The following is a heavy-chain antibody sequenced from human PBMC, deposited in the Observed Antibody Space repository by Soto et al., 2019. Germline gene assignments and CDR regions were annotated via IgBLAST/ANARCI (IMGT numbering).Heavy chain of an antibody. J-gene: IGHJ3*02. CDR1: GFTVSSNY. D-gene: IGHD5-18*01. CDR2: IYSGGST. Sequence: GSLRLSCAASGFTVSSNYMSWVRQAPGKGLEWVSVIYSGGSTYYADSVKGRFTISRDNSKNTLYLQMNSLRAEDTAVYYCAAMAPAKDAFDIWGQGTMVTVSS. V-gene: IGHV3-53*01. CDR3: AAMAPAKDAFDI.